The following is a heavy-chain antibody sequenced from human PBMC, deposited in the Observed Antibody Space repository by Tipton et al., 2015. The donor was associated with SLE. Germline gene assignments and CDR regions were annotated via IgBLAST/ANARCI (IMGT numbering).Heavy chain of an antibody. CDR3: VSRPYEVLSAPFDY. V-gene: IGHV3-7*01. Sequence: SLRLSCAASGFTFGDYWMSWVRQAPGKGLAWVAKIKQDGSEKYYVDSVKGRFTISRDNTKNSLYLQMNSLRDEDTAIYYCVSRPYEVLSAPFDYWGQGALVTVSS. CDR2: IKQDGSEK. CDR1: GFTFGDYW. D-gene: IGHD3-16*02. J-gene: IGHJ4*02.